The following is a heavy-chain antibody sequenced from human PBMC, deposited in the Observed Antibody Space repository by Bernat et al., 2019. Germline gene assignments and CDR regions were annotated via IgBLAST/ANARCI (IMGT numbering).Heavy chain of an antibody. CDR2: IIPIFGTA. Sequence: QVQLVQSGAEVKKPGSSVKVSCKASGGTFSSYAISWVRQAPGQGLEWMGGIIPIFGTANYAQKFQGRVTITADESTSTAYMELSSLRSEDTAVYYCARGNTIRFLEWLPFDYWGQGTPVTVSS. V-gene: IGHV1-69*12. D-gene: IGHD3-3*01. CDR3: ARGNTIRFLEWLPFDY. J-gene: IGHJ4*02. CDR1: GGTFSSYA.